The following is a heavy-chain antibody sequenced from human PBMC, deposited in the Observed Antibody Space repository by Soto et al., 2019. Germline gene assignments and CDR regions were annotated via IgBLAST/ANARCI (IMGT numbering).Heavy chain of an antibody. CDR1: GGSISSDSYY. D-gene: IGHD4-17*01. CDR2: ISYSGST. CDR3: ARAEDYGDYVGWFDP. J-gene: IGHJ5*02. Sequence: SETLSLTCTVSGGSISSDSYYWGWIRQSPGKGLEWIASISYSGSTYYNPTLKSRLIISVDTSKSQFSLKLSSVTAADTAVYYCARAEDYGDYVGWFDPWGQGTLVTVSS. V-gene: IGHV4-39*07.